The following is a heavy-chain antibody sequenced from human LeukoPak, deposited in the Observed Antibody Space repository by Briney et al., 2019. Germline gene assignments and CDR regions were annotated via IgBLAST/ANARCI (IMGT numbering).Heavy chain of an antibody. CDR3: AKDMGDYYGSGSYPLFHY. J-gene: IGHJ4*02. Sequence: PGGSLRLSCAASGLTFDHYAMHWLRQAPGKDLEWVSLITGDGSSTYYADSVKGRFTTSRDNSKNSLYLQMSSLRTEDIALYYCAKDMGDYYGSGSYPLFHYWGQGTLVTVSS. V-gene: IGHV3-43*02. CDR1: GLTFDHYA. CDR2: ITGDGSST. D-gene: IGHD3-10*01.